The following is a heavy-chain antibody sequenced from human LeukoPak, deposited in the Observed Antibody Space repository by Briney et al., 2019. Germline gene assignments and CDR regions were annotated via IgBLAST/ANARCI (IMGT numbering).Heavy chain of an antibody. V-gene: IGHV3-23*01. CDR2: ISSGGTP. J-gene: IGHJ4*02. D-gene: IGHD2-2*01. CDR1: GFTFTSSA. Sequence: GGSLRLSCRASGFTFTSSAMTWVRQAPGKGLEGVSAISSGGTPYYAASVRGRFIISRDTSTNTLYLQVKSLTAEDTAVYYCAKPEVGVASIDCWGQGTLVTVSS. CDR3: AKPEVGVASIDC.